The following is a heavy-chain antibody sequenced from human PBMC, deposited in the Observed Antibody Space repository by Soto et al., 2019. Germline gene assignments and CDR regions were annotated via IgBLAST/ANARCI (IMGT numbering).Heavy chain of an antibody. D-gene: IGHD6-19*01. CDR3: AITPGGGIAVAGSHY. CDR2: IYYSGST. J-gene: IGHJ4*02. V-gene: IGHV4-39*01. CDR1: GGSISSSSYY. Sequence: QLQLQESGPGLVKPSETLSLTCTVSGGSISSSSYYWGWIRQPPGKGLEWIGSIYYSGSTYYNPSLKSRVTISVDTPKNQFSLKLSSVTAADTAVYYCAITPGGGIAVAGSHYWGQGTLVTVSS.